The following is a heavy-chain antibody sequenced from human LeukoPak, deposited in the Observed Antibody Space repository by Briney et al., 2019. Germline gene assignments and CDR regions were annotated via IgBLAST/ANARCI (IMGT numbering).Heavy chain of an antibody. Sequence: SETLSLTCTVSGGSISSSSYYWGWIRQPPGKGLEWIGSIYYSGSTYYNPSLKSRVTISVDTSKNQFSLKLSSVTAADTAVYYCARRPGIKGSIDYWGQGTLVTVFS. CDR1: GGSISSSSYY. J-gene: IGHJ4*02. CDR3: ARRPGIKGSIDY. V-gene: IGHV4-39*01. D-gene: IGHD2/OR15-2a*01. CDR2: IYYSGST.